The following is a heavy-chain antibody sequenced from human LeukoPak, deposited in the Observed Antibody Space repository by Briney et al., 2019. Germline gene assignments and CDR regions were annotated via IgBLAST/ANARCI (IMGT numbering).Heavy chain of an antibody. CDR2: IGTAGDP. J-gene: IGHJ4*02. V-gene: IGHV3-13*05. CDR1: GFTLSDSD. CDR3: ARGAYSSGWYGLDY. D-gene: IGHD6-19*01. Sequence: GGSLRLSCAASGFTLSDSDMHWVRQATGKGLEWVSAIGTAGDPYYPGSVKGRFTISRENAKYSFYLQMNSLRAGDTAVYYCARGAYSSGWYGLDYWGQGTLVTVSS.